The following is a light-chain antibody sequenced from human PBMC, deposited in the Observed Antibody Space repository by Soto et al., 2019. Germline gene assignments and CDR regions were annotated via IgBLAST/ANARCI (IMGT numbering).Light chain of an antibody. CDR1: QSISSSS. Sequence: EIVLTQSPGTLSLSPGERATLSCRASQSISSSSLAWYQQKPGQAPRLLIYSASSRATGIPDRFSGSGSGTDFTLTISRLEPEDFAVDYCQQYDSSPVTFGQGTKLDIK. V-gene: IGKV3-20*01. CDR3: QQYDSSPVT. J-gene: IGKJ2*01. CDR2: SAS.